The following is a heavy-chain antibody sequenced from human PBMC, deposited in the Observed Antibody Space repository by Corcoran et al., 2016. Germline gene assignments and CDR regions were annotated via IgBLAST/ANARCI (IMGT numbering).Heavy chain of an antibody. CDR3: AKADIVSEAPDY. D-gene: IGHD5-12*01. Sequence: QVQLVESGGGVVQPGRSLRLSCAASGCNFSSYGMHWVRQAPGKGLEWVAVISYDGSNKYYADSVKGRFTISRDNSKNTLYLQMNSLRADDTAVYYCAKADIVSEAPDYWGQATLVTVSS. V-gene: IGHV3-30*18. CDR1: GCNFSSYG. J-gene: IGHJ4*02. CDR2: ISYDGSNK.